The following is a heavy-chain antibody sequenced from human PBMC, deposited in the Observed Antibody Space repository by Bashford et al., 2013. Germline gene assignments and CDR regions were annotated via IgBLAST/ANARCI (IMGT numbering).Heavy chain of an antibody. V-gene: IGHV1-2*02. CDR1: GYTFTGYY. Sequence: VASVKVSCKASGYTFTGYYMHWVRQAPGQGLEWMGWINPDSGDTDYAQTFQGRVTMTRDTSISTAYMELNSLRSDDTAVYFCAKKSSGTNYGLDVWGQGTTVTVSS. D-gene: IGHD1-26*01. CDR2: INPDSGDT. J-gene: IGHJ6*02. CDR3: AKKSSGTNYGLDV.